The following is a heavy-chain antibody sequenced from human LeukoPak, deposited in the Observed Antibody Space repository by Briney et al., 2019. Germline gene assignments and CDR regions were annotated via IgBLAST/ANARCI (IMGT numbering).Heavy chain of an antibody. V-gene: IGHV4-4*07. J-gene: IGHJ4*02. D-gene: IGHD3-22*01. CDR3: ARLVGSGYYYY. CDR2: IYTSGST. CDR1: GGSISSYY. Sequence: PAETLSLTCTVSGGSISSYYGSWIRQPAGKGLEWIGRIYTSGSTNYNPSLKSRVTISVDTAKNQFTLKLSSVTAADTAVYYCARLVGSGYYYYWGQGTLVTVSS.